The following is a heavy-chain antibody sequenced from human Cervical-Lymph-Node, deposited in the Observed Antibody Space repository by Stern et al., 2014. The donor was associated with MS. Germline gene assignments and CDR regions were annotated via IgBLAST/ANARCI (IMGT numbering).Heavy chain of an antibody. Sequence: EVQMVESGGGLVKPGGSLRLSCAASGFAVSSYTITWVRQAPGKGLEWVSHSSNSGNYIYYADSVKGRFTITRDNANNSVHLDMDSLRPDDTAVYFCAREGVAGYYYGLDVWGQGPTVSVSS. CDR3: AREGVAGYYYGLDV. V-gene: IGHV3-21*01. D-gene: IGHD3-10*01. J-gene: IGHJ6*02. CDR1: GFAVSSYT. CDR2: SSNSGNYI.